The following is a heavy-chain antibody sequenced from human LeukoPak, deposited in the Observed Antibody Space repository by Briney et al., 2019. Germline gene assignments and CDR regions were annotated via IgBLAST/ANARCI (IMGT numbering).Heavy chain of an antibody. CDR1: RFTFSSYE. CDR2: VYSDGST. Sequence: GGSLRLSCAASRFTFSSYEMNWVRQAPGKGLEWVSVVYSDGSTYYEDSVKGRFTISRDTSKNTLSLQMNGLRVEDTAVYYCAREKGRGVISPYYDYWGQGTLVTVSS. J-gene: IGHJ4*02. CDR3: AREKGRGVISPYYDY. D-gene: IGHD3-10*01. V-gene: IGHV3-53*01.